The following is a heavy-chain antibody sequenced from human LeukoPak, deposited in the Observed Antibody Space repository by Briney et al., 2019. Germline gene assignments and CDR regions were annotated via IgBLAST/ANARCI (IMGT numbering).Heavy chain of an antibody. CDR2: INPSGGST. Sequence: GASVKVSCKASGYTFTSYYIHWVRQAPGQGLEWMGIINPSGGSTIYAQKFQGRVTITRNTSISTAYMELSSLRSEDTAVYYCARGRRDGYNPLYYFDYWGQGTLVTVSS. CDR1: GYTFTSYY. J-gene: IGHJ4*02. V-gene: IGHV1-46*01. D-gene: IGHD5-24*01. CDR3: ARGRRDGYNPLYYFDY.